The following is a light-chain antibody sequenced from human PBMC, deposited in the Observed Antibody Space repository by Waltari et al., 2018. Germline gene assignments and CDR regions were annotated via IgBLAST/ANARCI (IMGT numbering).Light chain of an antibody. CDR2: EVT. CDR3: CSYAGSRIVV. Sequence: QSALTQPASVSGSPGPSITPSCPGTSSGVGHSNIVAWYQHHPGKVPKLMIYEVTKRPSGISNRFSGSKSGNTASLTISGLQAEDEGDYYCCSYAGSRIVVFGGGTKMTVL. J-gene: IGLJ2*01. CDR1: SSGVGHSNI. V-gene: IGLV2-23*02.